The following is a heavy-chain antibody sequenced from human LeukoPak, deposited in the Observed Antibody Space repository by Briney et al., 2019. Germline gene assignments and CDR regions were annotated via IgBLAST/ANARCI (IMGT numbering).Heavy chain of an antibody. Sequence: GGSLRLSCAASGFTFSNAWMSRVRQAPGKGLEWVGRIKSKTDGGTTDYAAPVKGRFTISRDNAKNSLYLQMNSLRAEDTAVYYCARDLRAYCGGDCYLFDYWGQGTLVTVSS. CDR3: ARDLRAYCGGDCYLFDY. CDR2: IKSKTDGGTT. J-gene: IGHJ4*02. CDR1: GFTFSNAW. D-gene: IGHD2-21*01. V-gene: IGHV3-15*01.